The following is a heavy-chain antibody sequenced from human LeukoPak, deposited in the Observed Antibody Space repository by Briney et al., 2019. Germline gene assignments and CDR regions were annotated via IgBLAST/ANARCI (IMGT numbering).Heavy chain of an antibody. CDR3: ARESLNSGSYYDAFDY. D-gene: IGHD3-10*01. V-gene: IGHV4-39*07. CDR1: GGSISSSSYY. J-gene: IGHJ3*01. Sequence: SETLSLTCTLSGGSISSSSYYWGWIRKPPGEGLEWIWSIYFSGSTYYNPSRKSQVTISVDTSKNQFSLKLSSVTAADTAVYYCARESLNSGSYYDAFDYWGQGTMVTVSS. CDR2: IYFSGST.